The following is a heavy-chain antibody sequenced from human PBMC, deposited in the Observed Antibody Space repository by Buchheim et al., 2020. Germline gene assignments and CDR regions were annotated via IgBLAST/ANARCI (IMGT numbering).Heavy chain of an antibody. D-gene: IGHD1-14*01. Sequence: EVQLVESGGGLVQAGGSLRLSCAASGFTFTTYWMSWVRQSPGKGLEWVANINQDGSEIYYGESVKGRFTISRDNAKNTLYLQINSQRAEDTAMYYCTRESCCQNLRDNYFDPWGRGIL. V-gene: IGHV3-7*01. CDR3: TRESCCQNLRDNYFDP. J-gene: IGHJ5*02. CDR2: INQDGSEI. CDR1: GFTFTTYW.